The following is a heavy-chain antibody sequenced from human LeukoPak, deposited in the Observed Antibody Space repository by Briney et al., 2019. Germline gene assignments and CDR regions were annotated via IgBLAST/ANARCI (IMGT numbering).Heavy chain of an antibody. Sequence: GSLRLSCAASGFTFSSYGMHWVRQAPGKGLEWVAFIRYDGSNKYYADSVKGRFTISRDNSKNTLYLQMNSLRAEDTAVYYCAREKSGSNAAFDYWGQGTLVTVSS. J-gene: IGHJ4*02. D-gene: IGHD1-26*01. CDR2: IRYDGSNK. CDR3: AREKSGSNAAFDY. CDR1: GFTFSSYG. V-gene: IGHV3-30*02.